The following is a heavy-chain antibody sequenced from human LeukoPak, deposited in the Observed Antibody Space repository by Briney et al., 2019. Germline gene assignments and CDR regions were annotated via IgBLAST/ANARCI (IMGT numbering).Heavy chain of an antibody. CDR1: GYTFTSYY. V-gene: IGHV1-46*01. CDR2: INPSGGST. D-gene: IGHD6-13*01. CDR3: ARDRDSSSWFIDY. J-gene: IGHJ4*02. Sequence: GASVKLSCKASGYTFTSYYMHWVRQAPGPGLEWMGIINPSGGSTSYAQKFQGRVTMTRDMSTSTVYMELSSLMSAAPAGYYCARDRDSSSWFIDYWGQETLVSVSS.